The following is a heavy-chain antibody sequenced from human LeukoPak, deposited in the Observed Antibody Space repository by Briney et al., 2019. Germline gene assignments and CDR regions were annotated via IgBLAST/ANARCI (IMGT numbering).Heavy chain of an antibody. CDR1: GYTFTSYA. J-gene: IGHJ4*02. Sequence: ASVKVSCKASGYTFTSYAMHWVRQAPGQRLEWMGWINAGNGNTKYSQKFQGRVTITRDTSASTAYMELSSLRSEDTAVYYCARDIDYGDSYFDYWGQGTLVTVSS. V-gene: IGHV1-3*01. CDR2: INAGNGNT. CDR3: ARDIDYGDSYFDY. D-gene: IGHD4-17*01.